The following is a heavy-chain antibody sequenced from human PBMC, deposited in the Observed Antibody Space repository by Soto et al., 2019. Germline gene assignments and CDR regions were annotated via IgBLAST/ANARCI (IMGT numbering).Heavy chain of an antibody. CDR1: GGSFSSHA. CDR2: IIPIFGTT. J-gene: IGHJ4*02. D-gene: IGHD2-15*01. Sequence: QVQLVQSGPEVKKTGSSVRVSCKASGGSFSSHAISWVRQAPGQGLEWMGGIIPIFGTTHYAQKFQGRVTITADESSTTAYLELTSLRSEDTAVFYCARGWGYGSGRYDSSFDSWGQGTLVTVSS. V-gene: IGHV1-69*01. CDR3: ARGWGYGSGRYDSSFDS.